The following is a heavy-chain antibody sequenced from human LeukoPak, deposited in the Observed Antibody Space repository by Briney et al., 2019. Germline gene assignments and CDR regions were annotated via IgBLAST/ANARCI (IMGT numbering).Heavy chain of an antibody. CDR3: GRYSSGWYTDY. D-gene: IGHD6-19*01. CDR1: GGFISSYY. V-gene: IGHV4-59*01. CDR2: AYYSGNT. J-gene: IGHJ4*02. Sequence: SETLSLTCIVSGGFISSYYWSWIRQPPGKGLEWIGYAYYSGNTNYNPSLESRVTISVDTSKNQLSLKVISVTVADTAVYYCGRYSSGWYTDYWGQGTLVTVSS.